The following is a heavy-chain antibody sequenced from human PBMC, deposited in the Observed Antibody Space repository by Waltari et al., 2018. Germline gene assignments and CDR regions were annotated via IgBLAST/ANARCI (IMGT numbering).Heavy chain of an antibody. Sequence: QVQLQESGPGLLKPSETLSLTCGVSGYSINSGYYWGWIRQPPGKGLEWIGTIYHDGSTFYNPSLKSRLTMSMDTSKNEFSLKLSSVTAADTAVYCCTRQVLGYCTSAPCRRLDSWGQGTLVTVSS. CDR3: TRQVLGYCTSAPCRRLDS. CDR1: GYSINSGYY. J-gene: IGHJ4*02. D-gene: IGHD2-2*03. CDR2: IYHDGST. V-gene: IGHV4-38-2*01.